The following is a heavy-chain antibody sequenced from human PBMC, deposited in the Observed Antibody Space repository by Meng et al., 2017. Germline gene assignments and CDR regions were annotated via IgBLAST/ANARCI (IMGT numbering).Heavy chain of an antibody. V-gene: IGHV1-69*01. Sequence: QVELVQSGAEVKKPGSSLKASCKASGGTFSSYAISWVRQAPGQGLEWMGGIIPIFGTANYAQKFQGRVTITADESTSTAYMELSGLRSEDTAVYYCARDIAGCFGYWGQGTLVTVSS. CDR1: GGTFSSYA. CDR3: ARDIAGCFGY. J-gene: IGHJ4*02. CDR2: IIPIFGTA. D-gene: IGHD6-13*01.